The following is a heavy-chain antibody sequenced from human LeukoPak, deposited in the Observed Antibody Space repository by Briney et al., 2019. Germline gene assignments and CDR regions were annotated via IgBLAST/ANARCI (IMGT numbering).Heavy chain of an antibody. CDR2: INHSGYT. CDR1: GVSFSNYY. CDR3: ARQYYGPDY. J-gene: IGHJ4*02. V-gene: IGHV4-34*01. D-gene: IGHD3-10*01. Sequence: RPSETLSLTCAVSGVSFSNYYWSWIRQSPGKGLEWIGEINHSGYTNYNPSLRSRFTISIDTSRNQFSLKVTSVTAADTAIYYCARQYYGPDYWGQGTLVSVSS.